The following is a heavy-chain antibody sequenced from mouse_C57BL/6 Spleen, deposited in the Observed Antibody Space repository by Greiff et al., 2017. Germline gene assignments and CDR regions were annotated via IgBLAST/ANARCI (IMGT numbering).Heavy chain of an antibody. CDR1: GYTFTSYW. Sequence: QVQLQQPGAELVMPGASVKLSCKASGYTFTSYWMHWVKQRPGQGLEWIGEIDPSDSYTNYNQKFKGKSTLTVDKSSSTAYMQLSSLTSEDSAVYYCARYDALYYAMDYWGQGTSVTVSS. D-gene: IGHD2-3*01. CDR2: IDPSDSYT. CDR3: ARYDALYYAMDY. V-gene: IGHV1-69*01. J-gene: IGHJ4*01.